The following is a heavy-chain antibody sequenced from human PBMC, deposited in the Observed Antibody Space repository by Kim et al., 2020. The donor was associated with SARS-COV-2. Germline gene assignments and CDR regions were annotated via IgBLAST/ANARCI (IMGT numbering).Heavy chain of an antibody. D-gene: IGHD3-22*01. CDR2: IYYSGST. CDR1: GGSISSSSYY. V-gene: IGHV4-39*01. J-gene: IGHJ3*02. CDR3: ATTMIVVVLDAFDI. Sequence: SETLSLTCTVSGGSISSSSYYWGWIRQPPGKGLEWIGSIYYSGSTYYNPSLKSRVTISVDTSKNQFSLKLSSVTAADTAVYYCATTMIVVVLDAFDIWGQGTMVTGSS.